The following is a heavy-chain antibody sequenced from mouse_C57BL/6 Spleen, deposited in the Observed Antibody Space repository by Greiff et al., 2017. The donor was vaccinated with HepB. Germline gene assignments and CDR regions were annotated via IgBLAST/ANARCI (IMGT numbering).Heavy chain of an antibody. CDR1: GFTFSDFY. J-gene: IGHJ3*01. V-gene: IGHV7-1*01. Sequence: EVHLVESGGGLVQSGRSLRLSCATSGFTFSDFYMEWVRQAPGKGLEWIAASRNKANDYTTEYSASVKGRFIVSRDTSQSLLYLQMNALRAEDTAIYYCASDHDGSPFAYWGQGTLVTVSA. CDR3: ASDHDGSPFAY. D-gene: IGHD2-3*01. CDR2: SRNKANDYTT.